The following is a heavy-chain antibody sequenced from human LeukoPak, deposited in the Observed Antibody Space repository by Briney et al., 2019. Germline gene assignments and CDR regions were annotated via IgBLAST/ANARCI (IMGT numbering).Heavy chain of an antibody. D-gene: IGHD4-23*01. J-gene: IGHJ4*02. V-gene: IGHV3-15*01. CDR3: VWMTAVVTHSF. CDR1: GFSFSDAW. CDR2: IKSKGSGGTT. Sequence: PGGSLRLSCVASGFSFSDAWMSWVRQAPGKGLEWVGRIKSKGSGGTTDYGAPVKGRFTISRDDSKNMVYLQMYSLKPEDTAVYYCVWMTAVVTHSFWGQGTLVTVSS.